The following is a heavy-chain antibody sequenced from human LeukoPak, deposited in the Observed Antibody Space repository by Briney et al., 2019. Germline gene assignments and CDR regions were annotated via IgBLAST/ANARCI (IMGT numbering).Heavy chain of an antibody. J-gene: IGHJ4*02. V-gene: IGHV3-23*01. Sequence: GGSLRLSCAVYGITLSNYGMSWVRQAPGKGMEWVAGISDSGGRTNYADSVKGRFTISRDNPKNTLYLQMNSLRAEDTAVYFCAKRGVVIRVILVGFHKEAYYFDSWGQGALVTVSS. CDR1: GITLSNYG. CDR3: AKRGVVIRVILVGFHKEAYYFDS. D-gene: IGHD3-22*01. CDR2: ISDSGGRT.